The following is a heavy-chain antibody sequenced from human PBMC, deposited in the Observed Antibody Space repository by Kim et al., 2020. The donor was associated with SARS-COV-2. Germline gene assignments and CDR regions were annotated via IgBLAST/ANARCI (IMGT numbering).Heavy chain of an antibody. CDR1: GGSISSYY. CDR3: ARGGSYYYYYGMDV. Sequence: SETLSLTCTVSGGSISSYYWSWIRQPPGKGLEWIGYIYYSGSTNYNPSLKSRVTISVDTSKNQFSLKLSSVTAADTAVYYCARGGSYYYYYGMDVWGQGTTVTVSS. V-gene: IGHV4-59*01. D-gene: IGHD3-16*01. J-gene: IGHJ6*02. CDR2: IYYSGST.